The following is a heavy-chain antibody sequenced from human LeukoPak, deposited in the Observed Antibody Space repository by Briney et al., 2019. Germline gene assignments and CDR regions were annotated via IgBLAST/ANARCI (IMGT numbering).Heavy chain of an antibody. CDR2: ISYDGSDK. Sequence: GGSLRLSCAASGFTFSSYAMHWVRQAPGKGLEWVALISYDGSDKKYADSVKGRFTVSRDDSKNTLYLQMHSLKVEDTAVYYCARDYPADYWGQGTLVTVSS. CDR1: GFTFSSYA. CDR3: ARDYPADY. J-gene: IGHJ4*02. V-gene: IGHV3-30-3*01.